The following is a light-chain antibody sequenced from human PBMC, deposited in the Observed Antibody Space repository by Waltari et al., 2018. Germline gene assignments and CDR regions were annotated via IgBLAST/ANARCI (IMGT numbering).Light chain of an antibody. CDR3: QQTYTTPNT. CDR1: QTIRSH. CDR2: AAS. V-gene: IGKV1-39*01. J-gene: IGKJ2*01. Sequence: DIQMTQSPSSLSASVGDSVTITCRAGQTIRSHLNWYQQKPGKAPRLVIYAASSLQSGVPSRFSGSESETEFALTISSLQPEGFASYYCQQTYTTPNTFGQGTKLEI.